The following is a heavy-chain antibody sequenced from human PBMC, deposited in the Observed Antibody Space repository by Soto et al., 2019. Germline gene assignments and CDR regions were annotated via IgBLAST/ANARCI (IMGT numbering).Heavy chain of an antibody. Sequence: QVQLLESGPGLVKPSETLSLTCRVSLDSISNSYLTWIRQPAGKGLEWIGHIYSSGNANYNPSLKSRVTMSLDTSKNQFSLSLKSVTAADTAIYYCAKGRGFYSDNYFDPWGQGTQVTVSS. CDR3: AKGRGFYSDNYFDP. CDR1: LDSISNSY. V-gene: IGHV4-4*07. D-gene: IGHD3-22*01. CDR2: IYSSGNA. J-gene: IGHJ5*02.